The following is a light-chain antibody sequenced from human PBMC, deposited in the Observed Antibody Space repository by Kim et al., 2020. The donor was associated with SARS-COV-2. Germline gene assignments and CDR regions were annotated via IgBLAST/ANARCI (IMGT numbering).Light chain of an antibody. CDR1: QSINSN. CDR2: GAA. V-gene: IGKV3-15*01. Sequence: VSPRERATPSCRASQSINSNVAWYQQKPGQAPRLLMYGAATRSSGIPARFSGSWSGTEFTLTIDSLQSEDFAVYYCQQYNSWPLTFGGGTRVDIK. CDR3: QQYNSWPLT. J-gene: IGKJ4*01.